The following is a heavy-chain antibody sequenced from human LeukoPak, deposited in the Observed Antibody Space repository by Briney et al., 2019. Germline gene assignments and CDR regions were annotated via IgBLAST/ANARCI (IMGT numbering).Heavy chain of an antibody. D-gene: IGHD6-13*01. CDR1: RYSLSSGYY. CDR2: ISHSGST. CDR3: ARDIAAAGHFDY. J-gene: IGHJ4*02. Sequence: SETLSLTCTVSRYSLSSGYYWGWIRQPPGKGLEWIGSISHSGSTYYNPSLKSRVTISVDTSKNQFSLKLSSVTAADTAVYYCARDIAAAGHFDYWGQGTLVTVSS. V-gene: IGHV4-38-2*02.